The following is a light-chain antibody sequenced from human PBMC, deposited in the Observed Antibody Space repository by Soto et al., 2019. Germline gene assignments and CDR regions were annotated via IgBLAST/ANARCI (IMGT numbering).Light chain of an antibody. CDR3: QQYNIYSRT. J-gene: IGKJ1*01. Sequence: DIQMTQSPSTLSGSVGDRVTITCRASQTISSWLAWYQQKPGKAPKLLIYKASTLKSGVPSRFSGSGSGTEFNLTISSLQTDDFATYYCQQYNIYSRTFGQGTKLEI. V-gene: IGKV1-5*03. CDR2: KAS. CDR1: QTISSW.